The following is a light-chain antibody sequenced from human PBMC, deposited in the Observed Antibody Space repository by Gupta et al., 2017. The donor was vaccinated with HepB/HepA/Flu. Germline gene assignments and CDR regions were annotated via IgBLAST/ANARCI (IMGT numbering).Light chain of an antibody. CDR1: SSNIGNNY. CDR3: GTWDSSLSAPV. V-gene: IGLV1-51*01. J-gene: IGLJ3*02. Sequence: QSVLTQPPSVSAAPGQKVTISCSGSSSNIGNNYVSWYQQLPGTAPNLLIYYNIKRPSGIPDRLSCSTSGTSATLVITGLQTGDEADYYCGTWDSSLSAPVFGGGTKLTVL. CDR2: YNI.